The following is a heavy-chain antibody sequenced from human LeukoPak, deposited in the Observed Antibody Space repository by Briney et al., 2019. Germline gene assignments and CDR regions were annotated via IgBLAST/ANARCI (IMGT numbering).Heavy chain of an antibody. Sequence: LPGGSLRLSCLTSGFTFSTNAMSWVRQAPGKGLEWISGISGSGASTYYADSVKGRFTISRDNSKDTLYLQMNSLRAEDTAVYYCAKTTYSSGWSAFDYWGQGTLVTVSS. CDR3: AKTTYSSGWSAFDY. J-gene: IGHJ4*02. CDR2: ISGSGAST. CDR1: GFTFSTNA. D-gene: IGHD6-19*01. V-gene: IGHV3-23*01.